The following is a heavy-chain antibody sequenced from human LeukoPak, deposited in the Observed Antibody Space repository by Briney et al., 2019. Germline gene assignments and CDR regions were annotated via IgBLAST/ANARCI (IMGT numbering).Heavy chain of an antibody. Sequence: GGSLRLSCAASGFTFRSFAMTWVRQAPGKGLEWVSPISDGGGTSYADSVKGRFTISRDSSKNTLYLQMTSLRADDTAVYYCAKGGISGRPGLDYWGQGTLVTVSS. J-gene: IGHJ4*02. V-gene: IGHV3-23*01. CDR3: AKGGISGRPGLDY. CDR2: ISDGGGT. CDR1: GFTFRSFA. D-gene: IGHD6-6*01.